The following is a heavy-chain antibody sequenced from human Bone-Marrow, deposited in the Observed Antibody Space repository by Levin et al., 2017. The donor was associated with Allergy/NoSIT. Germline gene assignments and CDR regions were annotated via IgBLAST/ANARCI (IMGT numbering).Heavy chain of an antibody. Sequence: GGSLRLSCATSGFTFNYYPLHWVRQAPGKGLQWVADISYGGANQLYADSVKGRFTISRDDSRNTLFLQMNGLRDDDTAVYYCARGGITMVPGGPDAYDIWGHGTMVIVSS. J-gene: IGHJ3*02. CDR1: GFTFNYYP. CDR2: ISYGGANQ. D-gene: IGHD3-10*01. V-gene: IGHV3-30*04. CDR3: ARGGITMVPGGPDAYDI.